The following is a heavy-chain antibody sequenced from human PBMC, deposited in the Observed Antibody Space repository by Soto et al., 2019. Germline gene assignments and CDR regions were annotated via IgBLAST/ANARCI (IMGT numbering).Heavy chain of an antibody. CDR2: INWRSDNI. D-gene: IGHD3-16*01. CDR3: AKDNRMGGGYYYGMDV. Sequence: EVQLVESGGGLVQPGRSLRLSCAASGFTFGDYAMHWVRQAPGKGLEWVSGINWRSDNIVYADSVKGRFTISRDNAKNSLYLQMSSLRAEDTAFYYCAKDNRMGGGYYYGMDVWGQGTTVTVSS. V-gene: IGHV3-9*01. CDR1: GFTFGDYA. J-gene: IGHJ6*02.